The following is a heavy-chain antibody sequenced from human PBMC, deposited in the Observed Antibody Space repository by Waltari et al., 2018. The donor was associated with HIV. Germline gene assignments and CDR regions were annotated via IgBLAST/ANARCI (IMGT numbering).Heavy chain of an antibody. CDR2: ISPILCTA. CDR1: GGTFSSSS. D-gene: IGHD1-7*01. V-gene: IGHV1-69*06. Sequence: VQLVQSGAEVKKPGSSVKVSCKASGGTFSSSSISWVRRAAWQGLEWMAGISPILCTANYAQEWQGRVTITADKSTSTAYMQRSRLRSEDTAGYYCASGTSWYNGFAPWGQGTLVTVSS. CDR3: ASGTSWYNGFAP. J-gene: IGHJ5*02.